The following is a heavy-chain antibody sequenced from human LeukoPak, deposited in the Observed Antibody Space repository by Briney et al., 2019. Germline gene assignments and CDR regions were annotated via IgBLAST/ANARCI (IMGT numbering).Heavy chain of an antibody. J-gene: IGHJ4*02. V-gene: IGHV4-30-2*01. CDR1: GGSISSGGYY. CDR2: IYHSGST. Sequence: SETLSLTCTVSGGSISSGGYYWSWIRQPPGKGLEWIGYIYHSGSTYYNPSLKSRVTISVDRSKNQFSLKLSSVTAADTAVYYCARDSIEYSRSSSGDYWGQGTLVTVSS. CDR3: ARDSIEYSRSSSGDY. D-gene: IGHD6-6*01.